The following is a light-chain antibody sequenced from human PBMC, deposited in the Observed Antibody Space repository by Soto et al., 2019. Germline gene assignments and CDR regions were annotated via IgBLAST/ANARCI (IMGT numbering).Light chain of an antibody. CDR3: AAWDDSLSGPV. J-gene: IGLJ1*01. V-gene: IGLV1-44*01. CDR1: SSNIGSNP. Sequence: QSVLTQSPSASGTLGQRVSISCSGSSSNIGSNPVNWYQQLPGTAPRLLIYNNNQRPPGVPDRFFGSKSGTSASLAISGLQSEHEADYYCAAWDDSLSGPVFGTGTKLTVL. CDR2: NNN.